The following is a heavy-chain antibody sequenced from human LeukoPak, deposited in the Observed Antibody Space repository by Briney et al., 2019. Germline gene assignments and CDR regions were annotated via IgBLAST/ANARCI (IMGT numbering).Heavy chain of an antibody. CDR1: GVSISSSSYY. Sequence: SETLSLTCTVSGVSISSSSYYWGWIRQPPGKGLEWIGSIYYSGSTYYNPSLKSRVTISVDTSKNQFPLKLSSVTAADTAVYYCARQSRGLVTTFDYWGQGTLVTVSS. CDR3: ARQSRGLVTTFDY. J-gene: IGHJ4*02. D-gene: IGHD5-12*01. CDR2: IYYSGST. V-gene: IGHV4-39*01.